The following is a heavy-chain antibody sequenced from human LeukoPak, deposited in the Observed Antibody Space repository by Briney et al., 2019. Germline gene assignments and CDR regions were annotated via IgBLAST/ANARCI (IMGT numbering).Heavy chain of an antibody. CDR2: IYYSGST. CDR1: GGSISSYY. CDR3: ARNSDYWYFDL. D-gene: IGHD3-10*01. Sequence: SETLSLTCTVSGGSISSYYWSWIRQPPGKGLEWIGYIYYSGSTNYNPSLKSRVTISVDTSKNQFSLKLSSVTAADTAVYYCARNSDYWYFDLWGRGTLVTVSS. J-gene: IGHJ2*01. V-gene: IGHV4-59*01.